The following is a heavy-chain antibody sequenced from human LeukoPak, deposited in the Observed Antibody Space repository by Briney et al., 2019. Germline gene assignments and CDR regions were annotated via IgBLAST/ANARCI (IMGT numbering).Heavy chain of an antibody. D-gene: IGHD3-10*01. V-gene: IGHV4-61*01. CDR1: GGSVSSGSYY. J-gene: IGHJ4*02. CDR2: TYYSGST. Sequence: PSETLSLTCTVSGGSVSSGSYYWSWIRQPPGKGLEWIGYTYYSGSTNYNPSLKSRVTISVDTSKNQFSLKLSSVTAADTAVYYCARDGRGSGSYWQGGRWAFDYWGQGTLVTVSS. CDR3: ARDGRGSGSYWQGGRWAFDY.